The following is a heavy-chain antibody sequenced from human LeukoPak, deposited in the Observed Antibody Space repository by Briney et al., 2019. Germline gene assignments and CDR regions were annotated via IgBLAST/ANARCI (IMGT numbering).Heavy chain of an antibody. Sequence: PGGSLRLSCAASGFTFSSYAMSWVRQAPGKGLEWVSAISGSGGSTYYADSVKGRFTISRDNSKNTLYLQMNSLRAEDTAVYYCAKPSMGMVTAMSHFDYWGQGTLVTVSS. J-gene: IGHJ4*02. D-gene: IGHD2-21*02. CDR1: GFTFSSYA. CDR3: AKPSMGMVTAMSHFDY. CDR2: ISGSGGST. V-gene: IGHV3-23*01.